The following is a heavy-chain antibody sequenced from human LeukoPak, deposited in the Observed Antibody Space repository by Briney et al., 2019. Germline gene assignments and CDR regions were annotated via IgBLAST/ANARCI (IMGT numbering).Heavy chain of an antibody. J-gene: IGHJ4*02. CDR3: AGSIAAAGYSYYFDY. Sequence: GASVKVSCKASGYTFTSYGISWVRQAPGQGLEWMGWISAYNGNTNYAQKFQGRVTITADESTSTAYMELSSLRSEDTAVYYCAGSIAAAGYSYYFDYWGQGTLVTVSS. D-gene: IGHD6-13*01. CDR2: ISAYNGNT. CDR1: GYTFTSYG. V-gene: IGHV1-18*01.